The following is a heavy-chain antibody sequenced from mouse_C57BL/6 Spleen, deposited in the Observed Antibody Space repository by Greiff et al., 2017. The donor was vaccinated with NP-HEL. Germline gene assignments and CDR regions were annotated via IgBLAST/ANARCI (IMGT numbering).Heavy chain of an antibody. CDR2: IYPGDGDT. CDR3: ARGDPYGDYAMDY. J-gene: IGHJ4*01. D-gene: IGHD1-1*02. CDR1: GYAFSSSW. V-gene: IGHV1-82*01. Sequence: QVQLQQSGPELVKPGASVKISCKASGYAFSSSWMNWVKQRPGKGLEWIGRIYPGDGDTNYNGKFKGKATLTADKSSSTAYMQLSSLTSEDSAVYFCARGDPYGDYAMDYWGQGTSVTVSS.